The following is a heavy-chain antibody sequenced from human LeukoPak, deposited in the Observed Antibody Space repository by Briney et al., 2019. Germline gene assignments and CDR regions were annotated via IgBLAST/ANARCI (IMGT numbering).Heavy chain of an antibody. CDR2: INTNTGNP. CDR3: ARAKRNPRGYSYGYYYFDY. Sequence: GASVKVSCKASGYTFTSYAMNWVRQAPGQGLEWMGWINTNTGNPTYAQGFTGRFVFSLDTSVSTAYLQISSLKAEDTAVYYCARAKRNPRGYSYGYYYFDYWGQGTLVTVSS. CDR1: GYTFTSYA. J-gene: IGHJ4*02. V-gene: IGHV7-4-1*02. D-gene: IGHD5-18*01.